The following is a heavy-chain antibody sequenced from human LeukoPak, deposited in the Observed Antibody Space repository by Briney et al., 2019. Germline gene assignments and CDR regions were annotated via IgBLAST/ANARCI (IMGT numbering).Heavy chain of an antibody. D-gene: IGHD2-8*01. CDR2: ISYDGSNK. V-gene: IGHV3-30*03. CDR3: TTDLVW. CDR1: EFTFSSYG. Sequence: GKSLRLSCAASEFTFSSYGMHWVRQAPGKGLEWVAVISYDGSNKYYADTVKGRFTISRDNSKNTLYLQMNSLKTEDTAVYYCTTDLVWWGQGTLVTVSS. J-gene: IGHJ4*02.